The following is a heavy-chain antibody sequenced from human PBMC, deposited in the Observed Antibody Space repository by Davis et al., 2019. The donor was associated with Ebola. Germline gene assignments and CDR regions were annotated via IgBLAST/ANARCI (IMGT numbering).Heavy chain of an antibody. CDR3: ARGGDYDFWSGYYIGGVDY. V-gene: IGHV1-8*02. CDR2: MNPNSGNT. CDR1: GGTFSSYA. Sequence: ASVKVSCKASGGTFSSYAINWVRQATGQGLAWLGWMNPNSGNTGYAQKFQGRVTITRNTSISTAYMELSSLRSEDTAVYYCARGGDYDFWSGYYIGGVDYWGQGTLVTVSS. D-gene: IGHD3-3*01. J-gene: IGHJ4*02.